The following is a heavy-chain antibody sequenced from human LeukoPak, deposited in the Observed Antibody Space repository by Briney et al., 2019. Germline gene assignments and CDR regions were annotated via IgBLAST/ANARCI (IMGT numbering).Heavy chain of an antibody. D-gene: IGHD3-22*01. CDR1: GFTFSSYS. V-gene: IGHV3-21*01. CDR3: ARGYYDSSGYCDY. CDR2: ISSSSSYI. J-gene: IGHJ4*02. Sequence: GGSLRLSCAASGFTFSSYSMNWVRQAPGKGLEWVSSISSSSSYIYYADSVKGRFTISRDNAKNSLYLQMSSLRAEDTAVYYCARGYYDSSGYCDYWGQGTLVTVSS.